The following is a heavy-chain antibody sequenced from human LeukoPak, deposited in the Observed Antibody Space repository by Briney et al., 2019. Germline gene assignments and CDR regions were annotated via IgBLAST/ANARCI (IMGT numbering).Heavy chain of an antibody. CDR2: IVVGSGNT. Sequence: SVKVSCKASGFTFTSSAVQWVRQARGQRLEWIGWIVVGSGNTNYAQKFQERVTITRDTSTSTAYMELSSLRSEDTAVYYCAAEANPYYYYGMDVWGQGTTVTVSS. J-gene: IGHJ6*02. CDR1: GFTFTSSA. CDR3: AAEANPYYYYGMDV. D-gene: IGHD4/OR15-4a*01. V-gene: IGHV1-58*01.